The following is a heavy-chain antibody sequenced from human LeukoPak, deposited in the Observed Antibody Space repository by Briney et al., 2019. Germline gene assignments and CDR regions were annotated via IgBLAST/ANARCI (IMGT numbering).Heavy chain of an antibody. CDR2: IIPIFGTS. V-gene: IGHV1-69*05. D-gene: IGHD3-22*01. CDR3: ARGSQDSSGYYYVGFDY. J-gene: IGHJ4*02. Sequence: ASVKVSCKASGGTFSSYAISWVRQAPGQGLEWMARIIPIFGTSDYAQKFQGRVTITTDESTSTAYMELSSLRSEDTAVYYCARGSQDSSGYYYVGFDYWGQGTLVTVSS. CDR1: GGTFSSYA.